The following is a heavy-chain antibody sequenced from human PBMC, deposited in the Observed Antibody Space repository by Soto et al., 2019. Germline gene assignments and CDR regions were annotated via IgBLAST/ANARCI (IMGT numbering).Heavy chain of an antibody. CDR2: ISAYNGNT. CDR1: GYTFTSYG. Sequence: ASVKVSCKASGYTFTSYGISWVRQAPGQGLEWMGWISAYNGNTNYAQKLQGRVTMTTDTSTSTAYMELRSLRSDDTAVYYCARGGVLTGYYNVIFDYWGQGTLVTVSS. CDR3: ARGGVLTGYYNVIFDY. D-gene: IGHD3-9*01. V-gene: IGHV1-18*01. J-gene: IGHJ4*02.